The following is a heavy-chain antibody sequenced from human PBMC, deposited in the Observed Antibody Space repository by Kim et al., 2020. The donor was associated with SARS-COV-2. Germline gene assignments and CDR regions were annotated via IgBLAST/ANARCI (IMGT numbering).Heavy chain of an antibody. D-gene: IGHD1-26*01. Sequence: ASVKVSCKASGYTFTSYGISWVRQAPGQGLEWMGWISAYNGNTNYAQKLQGRVTMTTDTSTSTAYMELRSLRSDDTAVYYCARDRVGASIITPYFDYWGQGTLVTVSS. CDR1: GYTFTSYG. V-gene: IGHV1-18*04. J-gene: IGHJ4*02. CDR3: ARDRVGASIITPYFDY. CDR2: ISAYNGNT.